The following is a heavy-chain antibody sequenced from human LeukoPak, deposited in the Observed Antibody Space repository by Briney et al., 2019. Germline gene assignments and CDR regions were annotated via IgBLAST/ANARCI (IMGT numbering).Heavy chain of an antibody. CDR1: GFTFSSSA. Sequence: TGGSLRLSCAASGFTFSSSAMSWVRQAPGKGLEWVSVISASGGSTYYADSVKGRFTISRDNSKNTLYLQMNSLRAEDTAVYCCAKKSPWDDYYYMDVWGKGTTVTISS. V-gene: IGHV3-23*01. D-gene: IGHD1-26*01. J-gene: IGHJ6*03. CDR3: AKKSPWDDYYYMDV. CDR2: ISASGGST.